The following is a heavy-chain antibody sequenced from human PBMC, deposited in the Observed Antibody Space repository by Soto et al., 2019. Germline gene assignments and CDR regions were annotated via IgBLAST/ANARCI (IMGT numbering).Heavy chain of an antibody. D-gene: IGHD6-19*01. CDR1: GGSISSSSYY. J-gene: IGHJ5*02. V-gene: IGHV4-39*02. CDR2: IYYSGST. Sequence: SETLSLTCTVSGGSISSSSYYWGWIRQPPGKGLEWIGSIYYSGSTYYNPSLKSRVTISVDTSKNQFSLKLSSVTAADTAVYYCARDSSGWETNWFDPWGQGTLVTVSS. CDR3: ARDSSGWETNWFDP.